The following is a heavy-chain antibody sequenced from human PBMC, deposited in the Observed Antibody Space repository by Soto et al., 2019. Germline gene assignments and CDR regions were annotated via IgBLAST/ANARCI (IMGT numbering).Heavy chain of an antibody. CDR1: GGSISSGDYY. Sequence: SETLSLTCTVSGGSISSGDYYWIWIRQPPGKGLEWIGYIYYSGSTNYNPSLKSRVSISVDTSKNQFSLKLSSVTAADTAVYYCARLDEALDYWGQGTLVTVSS. CDR3: ARLDEALDY. CDR2: IYYSGST. V-gene: IGHV4-61*08. J-gene: IGHJ4*02.